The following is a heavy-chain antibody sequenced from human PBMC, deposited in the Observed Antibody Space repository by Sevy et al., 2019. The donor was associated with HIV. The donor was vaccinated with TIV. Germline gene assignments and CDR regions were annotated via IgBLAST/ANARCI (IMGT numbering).Heavy chain of an antibody. D-gene: IGHD3-22*01. Sequence: ASVKVSCKASGYTFTGYYVHWVRQPPGQGLEWMGWINPNNGGTYFGNKFLDCVTLTTDTSVNTAFMELRSLTFDDTAIYYCARMGDYSDSSGYYPLKFWGQGTLVTVSS. J-gene: IGHJ4*02. V-gene: IGHV1-2*04. CDR3: ARMGDYSDSSGYYPLKF. CDR1: GYTFTGYY. CDR2: INPNNGGT.